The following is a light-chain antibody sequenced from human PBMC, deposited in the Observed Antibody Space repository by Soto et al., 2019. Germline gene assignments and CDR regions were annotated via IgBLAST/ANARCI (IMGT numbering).Light chain of an antibody. Sequence: QSVLTRPRSVSGSPGQSVTISCTGTSSDVGGHNYVSWYQQHPGKAPKLMISSVSKRPSGVPDRFSGSKSGNTASLTISGLQAEDEADYYCSSYAGSYTYVFGTGTKLTVL. CDR1: SSDVGGHNY. V-gene: IGLV2-11*01. CDR2: SVS. J-gene: IGLJ1*01. CDR3: SSYAGSYTYV.